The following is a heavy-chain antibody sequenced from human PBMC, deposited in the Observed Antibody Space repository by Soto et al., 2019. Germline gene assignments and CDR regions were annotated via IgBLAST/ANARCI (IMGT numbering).Heavy chain of an antibody. J-gene: IGHJ4*02. CDR3: ARQQEWYSSGALDY. CDR2: IYYSGST. V-gene: IGHV4-39*01. D-gene: IGHD6-19*01. Sequence: SETLSLTCTVSGGSISSTRYYWGWIRQPPGKGLEWIGSIYYSGSTYYNPSLKSRVTISVDTSKNQFSLKLSSVTAADTAVYYCARQQEWYSSGALDYWGQGTLVTVSS. CDR1: GGSISSTRYY.